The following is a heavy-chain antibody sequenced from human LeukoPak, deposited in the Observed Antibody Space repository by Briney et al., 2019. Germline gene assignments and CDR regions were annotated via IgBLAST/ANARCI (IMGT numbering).Heavy chain of an antibody. D-gene: IGHD3-22*01. V-gene: IGHV1-69*04. Sequence: SVKVSCKASGGTFSSYAISWVRQAPGQGLEWMGRIIPIFGIANYAQKFQGRVTITADKSTSTAYMELSSLRSEGTAVYYCAGESRPNYYDSSGYRFDYWGQATLVTVSS. CDR3: AGESRPNYYDSSGYRFDY. CDR1: GGTFSSYA. J-gene: IGHJ4*02. CDR2: IIPIFGIA.